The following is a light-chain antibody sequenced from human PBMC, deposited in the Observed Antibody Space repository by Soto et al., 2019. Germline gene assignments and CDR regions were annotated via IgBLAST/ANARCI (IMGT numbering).Light chain of an antibody. CDR3: GSWDSSLSAYV. Sequence: QSVLTQPASVCAAPGQKVTISCSGSSSNIGGNSVSWYQQLPGTAPKLLIYDDNKRPSGIPDRFSGSKSGTSATLGITGFQTGDEADYYCGSWDSSLSAYVFGTGTKVTV. CDR1: SSNIGGNS. CDR2: DDN. V-gene: IGLV1-51*01. J-gene: IGLJ1*01.